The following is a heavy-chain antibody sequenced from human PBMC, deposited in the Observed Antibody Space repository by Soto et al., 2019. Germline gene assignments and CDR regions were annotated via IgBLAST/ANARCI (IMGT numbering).Heavy chain of an antibody. CDR2: IKQDGSEK. V-gene: IGHV3-7*03. D-gene: IGHD3-22*01. CDR1: GFTFSSYW. Sequence: GGSLRLSCAASGFTFSSYWMSWVRQAPGKGLEWVANIKQDGSEKYYVDSVKGRFTISRDNAKNSLYLQMNSLRAEDTAVYYCARDLRYYYDSSGYYGAFDIWGQGTMVTVSS. J-gene: IGHJ3*02. CDR3: ARDLRYYYDSSGYYGAFDI.